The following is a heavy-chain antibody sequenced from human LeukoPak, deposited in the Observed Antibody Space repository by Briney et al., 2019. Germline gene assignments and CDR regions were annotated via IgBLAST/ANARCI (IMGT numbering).Heavy chain of an antibody. CDR3: ACHAVRYSAYDREEDAFDI. Sequence: SETLSLTCTVSGGSISSYYWSWIRQPAGRGLEWIGRIYFSGSTDYNPSLKSRVTMSVDTSKNQFSLKLSSVTAADTAVYYCACHAVRYSAYDREEDAFDIWGQGTMVTVSS. V-gene: IGHV4-4*07. J-gene: IGHJ3*02. CDR2: IYFSGST. D-gene: IGHD5-12*01. CDR1: GGSISSYY.